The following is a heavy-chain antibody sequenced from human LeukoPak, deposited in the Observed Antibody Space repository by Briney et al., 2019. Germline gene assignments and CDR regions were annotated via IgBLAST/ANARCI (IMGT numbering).Heavy chain of an antibody. J-gene: IGHJ3*02. Sequence: SVKVSCKASGGTFSSYAISWVRQAPGQGLEWMGGIIPIFGTANYAQKFQGRVTITADESTSTAYMELSSLRSEDTAVYYCARAGSGWYSDAFDIWGQGTMVTVSS. CDR1: GGTFSSYA. CDR2: IIPIFGTA. CDR3: ARAGSGWYSDAFDI. V-gene: IGHV1-69*13. D-gene: IGHD6-19*01.